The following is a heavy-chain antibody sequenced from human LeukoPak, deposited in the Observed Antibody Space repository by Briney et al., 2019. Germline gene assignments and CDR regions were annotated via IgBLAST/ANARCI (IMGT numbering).Heavy chain of an antibody. D-gene: IGHD1-1*01. CDR2: IIGSGGGR. CDR3: AKDETTSGINYFHY. V-gene: IGHV3-23*01. CDR1: GFTFSTYA. J-gene: IGHJ4*02. Sequence: PGGSLRLSCAASGFTFSTYAMSWVRQASGEGLEWVSGIIGSGGGRYYADSVKGRFTISRDNSRNTLSLEMSSLRAEDTAIYFCAKDETTSGINYFHYWGQGILVTVSS.